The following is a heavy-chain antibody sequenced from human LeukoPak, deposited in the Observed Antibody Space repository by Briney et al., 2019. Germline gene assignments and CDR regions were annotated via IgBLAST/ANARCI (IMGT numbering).Heavy chain of an antibody. V-gene: IGHV3-30-3*01. CDR1: GFTFSTYA. CDR3: ARDGYCSSTICYPVY. Sequence: GGSLRLSCAASGFTFSTYAIHWVRQAPGKGLEWVAVISYDGSNKNYADSVKGRFTISRDNSKNTLYLQMNSLRAEDTALYYCARDGYCSSTICYPVYWGQGTLVTVSS. CDR2: ISYDGSNK. D-gene: IGHD2-2*01. J-gene: IGHJ4*02.